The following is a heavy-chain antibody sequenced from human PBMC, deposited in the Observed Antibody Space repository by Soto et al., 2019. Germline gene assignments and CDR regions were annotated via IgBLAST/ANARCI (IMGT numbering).Heavy chain of an antibody. Sequence: PSETLSLTCAVYGGSFSGYYWSWIRQPPGKGLEWIGEINHSGSTNYNPSLKSRVTISVDTSKNQFSLKLSSVTAADTAVYYCARCYYYGSGIYYYYYYGMDVWGQGTTVTVSS. CDR2: INHSGST. CDR3: ARCYYYGSGIYYYYYYGMDV. CDR1: GGSFSGYY. D-gene: IGHD3-10*01. J-gene: IGHJ6*02. V-gene: IGHV4-34*01.